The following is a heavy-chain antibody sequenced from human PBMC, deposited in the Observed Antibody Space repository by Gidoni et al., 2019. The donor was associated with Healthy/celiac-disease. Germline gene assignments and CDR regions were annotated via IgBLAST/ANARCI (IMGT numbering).Heavy chain of an antibody. V-gene: IGHV3-9*01. J-gene: IGHJ3*02. CDR3: AKGRGYSYASAAFDI. D-gene: IGHD5-18*01. CDR1: GFTFDDYA. Sequence: EVQLVESGGGLVQPGRSLRLSCAASGFTFDDYAMHWVRQAPGKGLEWVSGISWNSGSIGYADSVKGRFTISRDNAKNSLYLQMNSLRAEDTALYYCAKGRGYSYASAAFDIWGQGTMVTVSS. CDR2: ISWNSGSI.